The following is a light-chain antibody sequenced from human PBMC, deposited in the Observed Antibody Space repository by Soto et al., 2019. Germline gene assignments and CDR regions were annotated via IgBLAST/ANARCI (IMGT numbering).Light chain of an antibody. Sequence: DIQMTQSPSSLSESVGDRVTITCQASEDICNYLNWIQQKPGTAPKLLLHDASNLEQGVPSRFSGRGPWTDFTSTISSLQPEDLATYYCQQYDNLPITFGPGTKVDIK. CDR2: DAS. V-gene: IGKV1-33*01. J-gene: IGKJ3*01. CDR1: EDICNY. CDR3: QQYDNLPIT.